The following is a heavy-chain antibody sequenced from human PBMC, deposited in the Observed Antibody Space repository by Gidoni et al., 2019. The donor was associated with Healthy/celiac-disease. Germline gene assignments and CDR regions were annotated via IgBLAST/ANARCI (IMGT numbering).Heavy chain of an antibody. J-gene: IGHJ3*02. D-gene: IGHD6-19*01. CDR1: GFTFSSYW. Sequence: EVQLVESGGGLVQPGGSLRLSCAASGFTFSSYWMHWVRQAPGKGLVWVSRINSDGSSTSYADSVKGRFTISRDNAKNTLYLQMNSLRAEDTAVYYCARSGFGISGWSDAFDIWGQGTMVTVSS. CDR3: ARSGFGISGWSDAFDI. CDR2: INSDGSST. V-gene: IGHV3-74*01.